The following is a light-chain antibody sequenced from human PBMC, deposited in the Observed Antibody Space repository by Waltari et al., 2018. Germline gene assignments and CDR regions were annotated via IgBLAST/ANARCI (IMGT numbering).Light chain of an antibody. V-gene: IGLV2-14*01. Sequence: QSALTQPASVSGSPGQSITISCPGTDSHVGAYDFVSWYQQHPGKAPHLIIYEVSNRPSGISNRFSASKSGNTASLTISGLQAEDEADYYCSSYTTSSAPGVFGTGTRVTV. CDR3: SSYTTSSAPGV. J-gene: IGLJ1*01. CDR2: EVS. CDR1: DSHVGAYDF.